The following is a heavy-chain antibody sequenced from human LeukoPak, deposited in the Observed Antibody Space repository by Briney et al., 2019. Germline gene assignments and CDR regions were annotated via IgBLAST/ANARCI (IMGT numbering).Heavy chain of an antibody. CDR2: ISGGGSTT. Sequence: PGGSLRLSCAASGFTFSNYAMSWVRQAPGKGLEWVSAISGGGSTTYAADSVKGRFTISRDNSKNTLYLQMNSLRAEDTAVYYCAKVHKTWGYCSSTSCPWGFDYWGQGTLVTVSS. CDR1: GFTFSNYA. V-gene: IGHV3-23*01. D-gene: IGHD2-2*01. CDR3: AKVHKTWGYCSSTSCPWGFDY. J-gene: IGHJ4*02.